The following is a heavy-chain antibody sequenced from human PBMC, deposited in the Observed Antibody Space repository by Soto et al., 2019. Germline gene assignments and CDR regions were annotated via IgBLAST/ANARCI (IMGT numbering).Heavy chain of an antibody. CDR3: AKDSEGDYDY. J-gene: IGHJ4*02. CDR1: GFTFSSYG. Sequence: QVQLVESGGGVVQPGRSLRLSCAASGFTFSSYGMHWVRQAPGKGLEWVAVISYDGSNKYYADSVKGRFTISRDNSKNTLYLQMNSLRAEDTAVYYCAKDSEGDYDYWGQGTLVTVSS. D-gene: IGHD4-17*01. CDR2: ISYDGSNK. V-gene: IGHV3-30*18.